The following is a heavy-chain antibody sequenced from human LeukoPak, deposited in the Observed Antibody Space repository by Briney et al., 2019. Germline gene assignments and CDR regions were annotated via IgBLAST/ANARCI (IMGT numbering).Heavy chain of an antibody. D-gene: IGHD2-2*01. Sequence: ASVKVSCKASGYTFTSYGISWVRQAPGQGLEWMGGIIPIFGTANYAQKFQGRVTITADKSTSTAYMELSSLRSEDTAVYYCARDTCSSTSCYGPYWFDPWGQGTLVTVSS. V-gene: IGHV1-69*06. J-gene: IGHJ5*02. CDR1: GYTFTSYG. CDR3: ARDTCSSTSCYGPYWFDP. CDR2: IIPIFGTA.